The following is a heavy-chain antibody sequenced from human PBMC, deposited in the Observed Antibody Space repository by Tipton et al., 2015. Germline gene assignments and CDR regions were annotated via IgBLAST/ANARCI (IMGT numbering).Heavy chain of an antibody. CDR2: INPNGGST. Sequence: QSGPEVKKPGASVNVSCKASGYSFTTYYIHWVRQAPGQGLEWMGVINPNGGSTDFPQKFQGRLTMTSDTSTSTIYMELSSLRSEDTAVYFCARDQQRREDSGTHHPYYFYGLDVWGQGTTVTVSS. J-gene: IGHJ6*02. CDR1: GYSFTTYY. D-gene: IGHD1-26*01. V-gene: IGHV1-46*01. CDR3: ARDQQRREDSGTHHPYYFYGLDV.